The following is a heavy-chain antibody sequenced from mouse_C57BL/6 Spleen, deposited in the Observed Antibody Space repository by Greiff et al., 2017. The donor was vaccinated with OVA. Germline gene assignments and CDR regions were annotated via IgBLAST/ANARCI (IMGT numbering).Heavy chain of an antibody. D-gene: IGHD1-1*01. J-gene: IGHJ4*01. CDR2: INYDGSST. Sequence: EVQLVESEGGLVQPGSSMKLSCTASGFTFSDYYMAWVRQVPEKGLEWVANINYDGSSTYYLDSLKSRFIISSDNAKNILYLQMSSLKSEDTATYYCARESLLLRAMDYWGQGTSVTVSS. CDR3: ARESLLLRAMDY. CDR1: GFTFSDYY. V-gene: IGHV5-16*01.